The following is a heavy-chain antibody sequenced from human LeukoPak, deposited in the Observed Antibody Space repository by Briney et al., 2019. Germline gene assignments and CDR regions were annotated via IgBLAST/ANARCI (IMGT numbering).Heavy chain of an antibody. CDR3: ARGVFLPSRNYLDY. Sequence: SQTLSLTCTVSGGSISSGGYYWSWIRQHPGKGLEWIGYIYYSGSTYYNPSLKSRVTISVDTSKNQFSLKLSSVTAADTAVYYCARGVFLPSRNYLDYWGQGTLVTVSS. CDR2: IYYSGST. V-gene: IGHV4-31*03. J-gene: IGHJ4*02. CDR1: GGSISSGGYY.